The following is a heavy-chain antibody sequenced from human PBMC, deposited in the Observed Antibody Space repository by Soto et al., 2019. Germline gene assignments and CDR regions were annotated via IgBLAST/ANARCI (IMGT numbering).Heavy chain of an antibody. D-gene: IGHD6-6*01. CDR1: GFTFSSYG. J-gene: IGHJ5*02. V-gene: IGHV3-33*01. Sequence: PGGSLRLSCAASGFTFSSYGMHWVRQAPGKRLEWVAVIWYDGSNKYYADSVKGRFTISRDNSKNTLYLQMNSLRAEDTAVYYCARDGQVQIAARSPFFDPWGQGTLVTVSS. CDR3: ARDGQVQIAARSPFFDP. CDR2: IWYDGSNK.